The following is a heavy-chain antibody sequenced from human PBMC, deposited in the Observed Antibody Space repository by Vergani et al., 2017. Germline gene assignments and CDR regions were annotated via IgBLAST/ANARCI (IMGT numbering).Heavy chain of an antibody. J-gene: IGHJ5*02. Sequence: QVQLQESGPGLVKPSETLSLTCTASGGSISSYYWSWIRQPPGKGLEWIGYIYYSGSTNYNPSLKSRVTISVDTSKNQFSLKLSSVTAADTAVYYCAREAGRNYYGSENWFDPWGQGTLVTLSS. D-gene: IGHD3-10*01. CDR1: GGSISSYY. V-gene: IGHV4-59*01. CDR3: AREAGRNYYGSENWFDP. CDR2: IYYSGST.